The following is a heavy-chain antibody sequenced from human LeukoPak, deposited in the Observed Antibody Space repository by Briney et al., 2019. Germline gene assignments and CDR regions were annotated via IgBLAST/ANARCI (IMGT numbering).Heavy chain of an antibody. Sequence: SETLSLTCAVSGVSISRCGYYWTWIRQPPGKGLEWVGYIYHSGITYYNPSLKSRVTISVDRSKNQFSLELSSVTAADTAVYYCARSIVPTITSAPTYDYWGQGNLVTASS. J-gene: IGHJ4*02. V-gene: IGHV4-30-2*01. CDR3: ARSIVPTITSAPTYDY. D-gene: IGHD5-12*01. CDR1: GVSISRCGYY. CDR2: IYHSGIT.